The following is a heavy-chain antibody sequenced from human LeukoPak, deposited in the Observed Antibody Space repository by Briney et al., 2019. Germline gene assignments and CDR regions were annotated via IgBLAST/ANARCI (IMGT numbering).Heavy chain of an antibody. Sequence: SETLSLTCTVSGGSISNYLWSWIRQPPGKGLEWIGYIYYSGSTNYNPSLKSRVTILVDTSKNQFSLKVSSVTAADAAVYYCARGQYSGSCFDNWGQGSLVTVSS. CDR1: GGSISNYL. J-gene: IGHJ4*02. D-gene: IGHD1-26*01. V-gene: IGHV4-59*01. CDR2: IYYSGST. CDR3: ARGQYSGSCFDN.